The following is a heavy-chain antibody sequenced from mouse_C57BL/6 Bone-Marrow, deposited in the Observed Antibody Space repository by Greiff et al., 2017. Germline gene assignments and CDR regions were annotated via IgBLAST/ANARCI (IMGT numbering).Heavy chain of an antibody. J-gene: IGHJ4*01. D-gene: IGHD1-1*01. CDR1: GFSFNTYA. Sequence: EVKLVESGGGLVQPKGSLKLSCAASGFSFNTYAMNWVRQAPGKGLEWVARIRSKSNNYATYYADSVKDRFTISRDDSESMLYLQMNNLKTEDTAMYYCVRHGADGSSYNYYAMDYWGQGTSVTVSS. V-gene: IGHV10-1*01. CDR2: IRSKSNNYAT. CDR3: VRHGADGSSYNYYAMDY.